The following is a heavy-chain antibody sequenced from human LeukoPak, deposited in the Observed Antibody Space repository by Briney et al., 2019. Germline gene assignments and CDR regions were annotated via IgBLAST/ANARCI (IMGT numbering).Heavy chain of an antibody. CDR3: VKDWSLAY. V-gene: IGHV3-7*01. CDR1: GFTFTNCW. CDR2: IKQDGSEK. J-gene: IGHJ4*02. Sequence: GGSLRLSCAASGFTFTNCWMTWVRQAPGKGLEWVANIKQDGSEKYYVDSVKGRFTISRDNVKNSLYLQMDSLRAEDTAVYYCVKDWSLAYWGQGTLVTVSS. D-gene: IGHD3-3*01.